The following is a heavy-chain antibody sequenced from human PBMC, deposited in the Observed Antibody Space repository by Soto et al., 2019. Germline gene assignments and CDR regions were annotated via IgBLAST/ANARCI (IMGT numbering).Heavy chain of an antibody. J-gene: IGHJ6*02. Sequence: GGSLRLSCEASGFTFSNAWMNWVRQGPGKGLEWLGRIKSKVDGGTTDYVAATKGRFSISRDDLKNMLYLQMNSLKPDDTAVYYCTTLSYLYYDGMDVWGQGTTVTVSS. CDR1: GFTFSNAW. D-gene: IGHD2-2*01. CDR2: IKSKVDGGTT. CDR3: TTLSYLYYDGMDV. V-gene: IGHV3-15*01.